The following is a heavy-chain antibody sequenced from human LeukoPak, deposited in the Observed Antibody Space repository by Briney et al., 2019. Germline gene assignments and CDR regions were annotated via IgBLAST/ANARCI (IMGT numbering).Heavy chain of an antibody. Sequence: GGSLRLSCVASGFTFSSYGMHWVRQAPGKGLEWVAFNRYDGSNKYYADSVKGRFTISRDNSKNTLYLQMNSLRADDTAIYYCVKEGGVVVIRGGDYWGQGTLVTVSS. CDR1: GFTFSSYG. D-gene: IGHD3-3*01. CDR2: NRYDGSNK. J-gene: IGHJ4*02. V-gene: IGHV3-30*02. CDR3: VKEGGVVVIRGGDY.